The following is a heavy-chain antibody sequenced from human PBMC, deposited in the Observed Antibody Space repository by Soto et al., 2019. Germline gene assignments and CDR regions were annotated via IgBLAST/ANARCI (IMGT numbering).Heavy chain of an antibody. Sequence: PGGSLRLSCAASGFTFSSYEMNWVRQAPGKGLEWVSYISSSGSTIYYADSVKGRFTISRDNAKNSLYLQMNSLRAEDTAVYYCVGVGAAAFDPWGQGTLVTVSS. D-gene: IGHD6-13*01. CDR3: VGVGAAAFDP. CDR2: ISSSGSTI. CDR1: GFTFSSYE. V-gene: IGHV3-48*03. J-gene: IGHJ5*02.